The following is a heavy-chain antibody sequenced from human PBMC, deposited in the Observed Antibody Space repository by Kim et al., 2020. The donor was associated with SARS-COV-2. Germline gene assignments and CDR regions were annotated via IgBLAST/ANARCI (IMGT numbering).Heavy chain of an antibody. V-gene: IGHV3-74*01. CDR2: INSDGSST. Sequence: GGSLRLSCAASTFTLTTYWMHWVRQPPGKGLVWVSRINSDGSSTGYADSVKGRFTISRDNAKNTLYLQMNSLRAEDTAVYYCVRRHPSFWYFDYWGQGILVTVSS. J-gene: IGHJ4*02. CDR3: VRRHPSFWYFDY. CDR1: TFTLTTYW.